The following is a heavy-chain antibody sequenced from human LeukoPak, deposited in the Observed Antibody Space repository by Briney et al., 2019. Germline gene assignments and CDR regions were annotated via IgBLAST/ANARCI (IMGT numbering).Heavy chain of an antibody. CDR1: GYTFTSYD. J-gene: IGHJ4*02. Sequence: ASVKVSCKASGYTFTSYDINWVRQATGQGLEWMGWMNPNSGNTGYAQKFQGRVTMTRNTSISTAYMELSSLRSEDTAVYYCARDRGVEMATITDYWGQGTLVTVSS. CDR3: ARDRGVEMATITDY. CDR2: MNPNSGNT. D-gene: IGHD5-24*01. V-gene: IGHV1-8*01.